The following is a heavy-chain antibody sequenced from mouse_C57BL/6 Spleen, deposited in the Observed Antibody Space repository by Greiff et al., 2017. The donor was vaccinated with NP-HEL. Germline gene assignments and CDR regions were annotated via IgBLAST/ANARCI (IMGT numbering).Heavy chain of an antibody. J-gene: IGHJ1*03. CDR2: INYDGSST. CDR3: ARDHYYYGSSYDWYFDV. V-gene: IGHV5-16*01. D-gene: IGHD1-1*01. Sequence: VKLQESEGGLVQPGSSMKLSCTASGFTFSDYYMAWVRQVPEKGLEWVANINYDGSSTYYLDSLKSRFIISRDNAKNILYLQMSSLKSEDTATYYCARDHYYYGSSYDWYFDVWGTGTTVTVSS. CDR1: GFTFSDYY.